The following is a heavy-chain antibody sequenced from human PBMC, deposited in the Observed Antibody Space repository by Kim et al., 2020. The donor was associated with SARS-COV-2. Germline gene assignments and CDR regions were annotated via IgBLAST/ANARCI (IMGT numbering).Heavy chain of an antibody. CDR2: ISGGGDIT. CDR3: AKWWGSSSCTDY. V-gene: IGHV3-23*01. D-gene: IGHD6-13*01. Sequence: GGSLRLSCAASGFTFSDYAMTWVRQAPGKGLEWVSVISGGGDITYYADSVKGRFTMSRDNSRNTLYLQMNSLRGEDTAVYYCAKWWGSSSCTDYWGQGTL. CDR1: GFTFSDYA. J-gene: IGHJ4*02.